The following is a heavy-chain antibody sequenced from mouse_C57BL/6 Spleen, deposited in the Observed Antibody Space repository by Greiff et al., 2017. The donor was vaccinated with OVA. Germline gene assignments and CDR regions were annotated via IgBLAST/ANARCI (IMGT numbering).Heavy chain of an antibody. V-gene: IGHV5-4*03. CDR3: ARGYYYFDY. Sequence: EVKLMESGEGLVKPGGSLKLSCAASGFTFSSYAMSWVRQTPEKRLGLVATISDGGSYTYYPDNVKGRFTSSRDNAKNNLYLQMSHLKSEDTAMYYCARGYYYFDYWGQGTTLTVSS. CDR2: ISDGGSYT. CDR1: GFTFSSYA. J-gene: IGHJ2*01. D-gene: IGHD1-1*01.